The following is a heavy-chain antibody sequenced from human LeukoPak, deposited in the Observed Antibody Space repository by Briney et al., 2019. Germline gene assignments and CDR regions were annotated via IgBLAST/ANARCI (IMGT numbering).Heavy chain of an antibody. Sequence: SETLSLTCTVSGGSISNYYWGWIRQPPGEGLEWIGSIYYSGSTYYNPSLKSRVTISVDTSKNQFSLKLSSVTAADTAVYYCARDLVGATFGEDAFDIWGQGTMVTVSS. V-gene: IGHV4-39*07. CDR1: GGSISNYY. D-gene: IGHD1-26*01. J-gene: IGHJ3*02. CDR3: ARDLVGATFGEDAFDI. CDR2: IYYSGST.